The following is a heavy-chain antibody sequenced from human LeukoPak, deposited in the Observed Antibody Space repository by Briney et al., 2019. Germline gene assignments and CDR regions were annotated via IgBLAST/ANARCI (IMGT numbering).Heavy chain of an antibody. CDR3: AREGYGDYVFRD. V-gene: IGHV4-34*01. J-gene: IGHJ4*02. CDR2: INHSGST. Sequence: PSETLSLTCAVYGGSFSGYYWSWIRQPPGKGLEWIGEINHSGSTNYNPSLKSRVTISVDTSKNQFSLKLSSVTAADTAVYYCAREGYGDYVFRDWGQGTLVTVSS. CDR1: GGSFSGYY. D-gene: IGHD4-17*01.